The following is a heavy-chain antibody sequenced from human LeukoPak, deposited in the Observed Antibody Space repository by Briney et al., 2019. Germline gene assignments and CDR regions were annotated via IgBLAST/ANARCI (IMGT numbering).Heavy chain of an antibody. Sequence: ASVKVSCTASGYTFTSYDINWVRQATGQGLEWMGWMNPNSGNTDYAHKFQGRVTLTRSTSISTAYMELSSLRSDDTAVYYCARASHGDYFDFWGQGTLVTVSS. CDR1: GYTFTSYD. J-gene: IGHJ4*02. D-gene: IGHD4-17*01. V-gene: IGHV1-8*01. CDR3: ARASHGDYFDF. CDR2: MNPNSGNT.